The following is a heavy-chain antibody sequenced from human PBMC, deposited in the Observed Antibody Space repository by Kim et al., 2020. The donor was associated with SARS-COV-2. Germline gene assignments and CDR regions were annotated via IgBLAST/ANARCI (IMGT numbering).Heavy chain of an antibody. V-gene: IGHV3-53*01. CDR2: IYRKGTT. CDR3: AGDNYNNYWYKY. J-gene: IGHJ4*02. D-gene: IGHD1-20*01. CDR1: EFSVSTKT. Sequence: GGSLRLSCAASEFSVSTKTMTWVRQAPGKGLEWVSIIYRKGTTYYADSVKGRFTTSRDTSKNTLYLQMDNLRADDTAVYYCAGDNYNNYWYKYWGQGTLVTVSA.